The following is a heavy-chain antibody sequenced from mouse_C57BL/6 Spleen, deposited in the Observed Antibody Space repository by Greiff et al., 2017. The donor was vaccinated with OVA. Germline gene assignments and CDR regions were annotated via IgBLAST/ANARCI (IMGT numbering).Heavy chain of an antibody. CDR3: ARGDYAMDY. Sequence: QVHVKQSGAELVRPGTSVKMSCKASGYTFTNYWIGWAKQRPGHGLEWIGDIYPGGGYTNYNEKFKGKATLTADKSSSTAYMQFSSLTSEDSAIYYCARGDYAMDYWGQGTSVTVSS. V-gene: IGHV1-63*01. J-gene: IGHJ4*01. CDR2: IYPGGGYT. CDR1: GYTFTNYW.